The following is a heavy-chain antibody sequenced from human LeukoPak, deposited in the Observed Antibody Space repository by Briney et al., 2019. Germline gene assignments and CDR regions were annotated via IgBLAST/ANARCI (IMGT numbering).Heavy chain of an antibody. CDR1: GFTFGDYA. CDR3: TREGTYGYYYFDDY. D-gene: IGHD3-22*01. J-gene: IGHJ4*02. Sequence: GGSLRLSCTISGFTFGDYAMSWFRQAPGKGLGWVGFIRSKAYGGTTEYAASVKGRFTISRDDSKSIDYLQMNSQKNEDTAVYYCTREGTYGYYYFDDYWGQGTLVTVSS. CDR2: IRSKAYGGTT. V-gene: IGHV3-49*03.